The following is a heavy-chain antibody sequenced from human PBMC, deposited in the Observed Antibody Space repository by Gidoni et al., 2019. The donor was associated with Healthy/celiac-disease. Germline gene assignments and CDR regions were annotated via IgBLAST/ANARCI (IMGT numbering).Heavy chain of an antibody. CDR3: ARDFLSYYYGSEPYGMDV. D-gene: IGHD3-10*01. CDR1: GFTFSSYS. V-gene: IGHV3-21*01. CDR2: ISSSSSYI. J-gene: IGHJ6*02. Sequence: EVQLVESGGGLVKPGGSLRLSCAASGFTFSSYSMNWVRQAPGKGLEWVASISSSSSYIYYADSVKGRFTISRDNAKNSLYLQMNSLRAEDTAVYYCARDFLSYYYGSEPYGMDVWGQGTTVTVSS.